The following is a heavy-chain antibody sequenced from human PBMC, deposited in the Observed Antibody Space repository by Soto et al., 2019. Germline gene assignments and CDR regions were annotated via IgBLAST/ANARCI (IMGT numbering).Heavy chain of an antibody. V-gene: IGHV3-23*01. CDR2: VSKSGLDT. Sequence: GGSLRLSCVASGVSFSSYAMSWVRQAPGKGLEWVSAVSKSGLDTNYADFVKGRFTISRDNSKNTLYLQMNSLRAEDTAVYYCTTDVVVITTDAFDIWGQGTMVTVSS. J-gene: IGHJ3*02. D-gene: IGHD3-22*01. CDR1: GVSFSSYA. CDR3: TTDVVVITTDAFDI.